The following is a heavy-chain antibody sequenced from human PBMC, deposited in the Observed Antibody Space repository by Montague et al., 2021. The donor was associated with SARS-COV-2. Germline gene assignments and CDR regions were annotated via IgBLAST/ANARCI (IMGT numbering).Heavy chain of an antibody. CDR2: IYYSGST. Sequence: SETLSLTCTVSGGSISSSSYYWGWIRQPPGKGLEWIGSIYYSGSTYYNPSLKSRVTISVGTSKNHFSLKLSSVTAADTAVYYCARRGRKLLPVATTIGGFDIWGQGTMVTVSS. V-gene: IGHV4-39*02. CDR3: ARRGRKLLPVATTIGGFDI. D-gene: IGHD5-12*01. CDR1: GGSISSSSYY. J-gene: IGHJ3*02.